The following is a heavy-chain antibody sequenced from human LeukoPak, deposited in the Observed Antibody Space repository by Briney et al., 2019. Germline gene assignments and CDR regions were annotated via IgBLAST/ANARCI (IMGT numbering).Heavy chain of an antibody. CDR3: ARDGKGGGAFDI. D-gene: IGHD1-26*01. CDR2: IIPILGIA. Sequence: GASVKVSCKASGGTITTYAINWVRQAPGQGLEWMGRIIPILGIANYAQKFQGRVTITADKSTSTAYMELSSLRSEDTAVYYCARDGKGGGAFDIWGQGTMVTVSS. CDR1: GGTITTYA. J-gene: IGHJ3*02. V-gene: IGHV1-69*04.